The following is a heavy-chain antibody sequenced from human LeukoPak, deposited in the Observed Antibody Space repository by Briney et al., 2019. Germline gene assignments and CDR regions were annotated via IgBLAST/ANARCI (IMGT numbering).Heavy chain of an antibody. Sequence: GGSLRLSCAASGLSFSNYGIHWVRQAPGKGLEWVAFIRYDGTDKYYADSVKGRFTISRDNSKNTLYLQMNSLRAEDTAVYYCAKGWQLVVDYWGQGTLVTVSS. D-gene: IGHD6-6*01. J-gene: IGHJ4*02. V-gene: IGHV3-30*02. CDR2: IRYDGTDK. CDR1: GLSFSNYG. CDR3: AKGWQLVVDY.